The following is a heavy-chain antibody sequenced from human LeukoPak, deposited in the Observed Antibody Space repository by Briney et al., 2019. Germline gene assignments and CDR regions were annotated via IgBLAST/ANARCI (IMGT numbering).Heavy chain of an antibody. CDR2: INHSGST. Sequence: SETLSLTCAVYGGSFSGYYWSWIRQPPGKGLEWIGEINHSGSTNYNPSLKSRVTISVDTSKNQFSLKLSSVTAADTAVYYCARGPLGYYYDSSGLSDAFDIWGQGTMVTVPS. V-gene: IGHV4-34*01. CDR1: GGSFSGYY. CDR3: ARGPLGYYYDSSGLSDAFDI. D-gene: IGHD3-22*01. J-gene: IGHJ3*02.